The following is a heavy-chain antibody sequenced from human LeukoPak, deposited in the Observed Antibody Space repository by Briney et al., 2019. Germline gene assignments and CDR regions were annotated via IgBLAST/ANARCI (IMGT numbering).Heavy chain of an antibody. Sequence: PGGSLRLSCAASGFTFSSYAMHWVRQAPGKGLEWVAVISYDGSNKYYADSVKGRFTISRDNSKNTLYLQMNSLRAEDTAVYYCARGLWWSKYYFDYWGQGTLVTVSS. CDR1: GFTFSSYA. V-gene: IGHV3-30-3*01. J-gene: IGHJ4*02. CDR2: ISYDGSNK. D-gene: IGHD2-21*01. CDR3: ARGLWWSKYYFDY.